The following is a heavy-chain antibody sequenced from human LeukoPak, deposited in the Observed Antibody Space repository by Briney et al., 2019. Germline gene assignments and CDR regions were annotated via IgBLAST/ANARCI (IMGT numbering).Heavy chain of an antibody. CDR1: GFTFSSYS. J-gene: IGHJ4*02. CDR2: ISSSSSYI. CDR3: ARDSYSSYVSRFGY. Sequence: GGSLRLSCAASGFTFSSYSMNWVRQAPGKGLEWVSSISSSSSYIYYADSVKGRFTISRDNAKNSLYLQMNSLRAEDTAVYYCARDSYSSYVSRFGYWGQGTLVTVSS. V-gene: IGHV3-21*01. D-gene: IGHD4-11*01.